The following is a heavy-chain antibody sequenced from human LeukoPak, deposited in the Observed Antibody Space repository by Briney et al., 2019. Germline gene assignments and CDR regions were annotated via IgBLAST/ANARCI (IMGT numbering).Heavy chain of an antibody. CDR1: GFTFSSYW. Sequence: GSLRLSCAASGFTFSSYWMNWVRQAPGKGLEWVANINQDGSDKYYVDSVKGRFTISRDNAKNSLYLQMNSLRAEDTAVYYCASVPSRSSIEGASGRPYYFDYWGQGTLVTVSS. V-gene: IGHV3-7*01. D-gene: IGHD6-6*01. CDR2: INQDGSDK. CDR3: ASVPSRSSIEGASGRPYYFDY. J-gene: IGHJ4*02.